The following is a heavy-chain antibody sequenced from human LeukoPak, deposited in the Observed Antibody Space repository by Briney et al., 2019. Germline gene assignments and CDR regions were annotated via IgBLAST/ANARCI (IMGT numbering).Heavy chain of an antibody. J-gene: IGHJ4*02. V-gene: IGHV1-69*13. CDR2: IIPILGTA. CDR3: ARDNTDYFDY. D-gene: IGHD2-2*02. CDR1: GGTFSSYA. Sequence: ASVKVSCKASGGTFSSYAISWVRQAPGQGLEWMGGIIPILGTANYAQKFQGRVTITADESTSTAYMELSSLRSEDTAVYYCARDNTDYFDYWGQGTLVTVSS.